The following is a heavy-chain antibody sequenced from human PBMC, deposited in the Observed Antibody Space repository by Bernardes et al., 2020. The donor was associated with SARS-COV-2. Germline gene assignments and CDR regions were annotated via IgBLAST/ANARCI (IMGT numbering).Heavy chain of an antibody. D-gene: IGHD6-13*01. CDR2: SYDGSTH. J-gene: IGHJ4*02. CDR1: GFTFSTST. Sequence: GGSLRLSCAASGFTFSTSTLHWVRQATGKGLEWVSVSYDGSTHYYADSVKGRFTISRDSSKNTMYLQMNSLRPDDTAVYYCALQRSGSWTFDYWGQGTLVIVSS. V-gene: IGHV3-30-3*01. CDR3: ALQRSGSWTFDY.